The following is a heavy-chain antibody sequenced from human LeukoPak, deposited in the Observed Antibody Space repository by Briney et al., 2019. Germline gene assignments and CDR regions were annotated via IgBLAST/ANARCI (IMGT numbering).Heavy chain of an antibody. CDR3: ARAAVSRWSFDY. V-gene: IGHV4-4*09. D-gene: IGHD3-3*01. J-gene: IGHJ4*02. CDR1: GGSISSYY. CDR2: IYTSGST. Sequence: SETLSLTCTVSGGSISSYYWSWIRQPPGKGLEWIGYIYTSGSTNYNPSLKSRVPISVDTSKNQFSLKLSSVTAADTAVYYCARAAVSRWSFDYWGQGSLVTVSS.